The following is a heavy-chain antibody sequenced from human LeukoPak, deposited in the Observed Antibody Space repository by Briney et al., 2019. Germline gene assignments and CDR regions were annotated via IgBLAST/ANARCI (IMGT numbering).Heavy chain of an antibody. CDR3: ARDNYDFWSCYFNWFDP. V-gene: IGHV4-59*01. D-gene: IGHD3-3*01. CDR2: IYYSGST. J-gene: IGHJ5*02. Sequence: PSETLSLTCAVYGGSFRGYYWSWIRQPRGKGVEGIGYIYYSGSTNYNTSLKSRVTISVDTYKNQCSLKLSSVTAADTAVYYCARDNYDFWSCYFNWFDPWGQGTLVTVSS. CDR1: GGSFRGYY.